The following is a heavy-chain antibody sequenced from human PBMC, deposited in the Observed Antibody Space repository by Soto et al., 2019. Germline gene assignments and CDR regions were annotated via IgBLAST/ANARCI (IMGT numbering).Heavy chain of an antibody. CDR2: IYSTGSS. D-gene: IGHD5-18*01. CDR3: ARHGIQLWLSGRERLDP. Sequence: SESLSLTGTVAVGSSSRGNYYWGGVCQSPGRVRGWIGYIYSTGSSYYNPSLRSRCSMSLDTSKNQFSLNLSSVTAADTAVDLCARHGIQLWLSGRERLDPCRKGNLVTVSS. V-gene: IGHV4-30-4*01. CDR1: VGSSSRGNYY. J-gene: IGHJ5*02.